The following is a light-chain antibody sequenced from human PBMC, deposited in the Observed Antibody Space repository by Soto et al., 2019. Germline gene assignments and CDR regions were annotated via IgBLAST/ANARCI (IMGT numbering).Light chain of an antibody. CDR2: VAS. V-gene: IGKV1-39*01. J-gene: IGKJ2*01. Sequence: DIQMTQSLSSLSASVGDRVTITCRASQSISNNLNSYQQKPGKAPKFLIYVASTLQRLVPSRFSGGGSGTDFTLTIISLQPEDFATYYCQQSFSPPYTFGQGTKRELK. CDR1: QSISNN. CDR3: QQSFSPPYT.